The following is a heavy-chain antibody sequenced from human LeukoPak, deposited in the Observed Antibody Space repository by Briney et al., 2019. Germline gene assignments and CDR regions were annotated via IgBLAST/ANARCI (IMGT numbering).Heavy chain of an antibody. CDR1: RFTFSTYE. CDR2: IGTSASNI. CDR3: ASFYDNSGRDY. J-gene: IGHJ4*02. D-gene: IGHD3-22*01. Sequence: GGSLRLSCAASRFTFSTYEMNWVRQAPGKGLEWVSYIGTSASNIYYADSVKCRFTISRDNAKNSLYLQMNSLRAEDTAVYYCASFYDNSGRDYWGQGTLVTVSS. V-gene: IGHV3-48*03.